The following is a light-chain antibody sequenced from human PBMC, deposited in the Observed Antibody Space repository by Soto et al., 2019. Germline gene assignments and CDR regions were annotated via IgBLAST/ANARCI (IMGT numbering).Light chain of an antibody. V-gene: IGKV1-9*01. CDR2: AAS. CDR3: QQLNSYLT. Sequence: SPTFLPASVGDRVTITCRASHGISSYLAWYQHKPGKAPKLLIYAASTLDSEVPSRFSGSGSETEFTLTCSSLQPADFATYYCQQLNSYLTFGQVTKLEIK. J-gene: IGKJ2*01. CDR1: HGISSY.